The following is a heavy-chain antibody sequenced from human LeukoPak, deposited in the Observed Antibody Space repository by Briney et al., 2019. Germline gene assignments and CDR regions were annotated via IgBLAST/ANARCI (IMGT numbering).Heavy chain of an antibody. CDR3: ARDHTVTTNGAFDI. V-gene: IGHV3-48*03. Sequence: PGGSLRLSCAASGFTFSTYEMNCVRQAPGKGLEWVAYISSSTVTIYYAESVKGRFTISRDNAKNALYLQMNSLRAEDTGVYYCARDHTVTTNGAFDIWGQGTMVTVSS. CDR1: GFTFSTYE. CDR2: ISSSTVTI. D-gene: IGHD4-17*01. J-gene: IGHJ3*02.